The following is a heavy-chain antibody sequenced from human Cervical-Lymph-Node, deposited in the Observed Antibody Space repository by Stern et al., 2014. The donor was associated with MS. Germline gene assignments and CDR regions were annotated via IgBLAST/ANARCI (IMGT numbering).Heavy chain of an antibody. V-gene: IGHV1-18*04. Sequence: VQLVESGAEVKKPGASVKVSCKASGYTFTSYGITWVRQAPGQGLEWLGWISAYNGNTNYAQKLQGRVTMTTDTSTSTAYMELRSLRSDDTAVYYCAREAYDYDSSGYYSWGQGTLVTVSS. D-gene: IGHD3-22*01. J-gene: IGHJ4*02. CDR2: ISAYNGNT. CDR3: AREAYDYDSSGYYS. CDR1: GYTFTSYG.